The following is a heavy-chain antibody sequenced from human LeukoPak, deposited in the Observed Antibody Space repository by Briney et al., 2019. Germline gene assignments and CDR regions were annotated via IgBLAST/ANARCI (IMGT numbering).Heavy chain of an antibody. CDR2: IYHSGIT. Sequence: SETLSLTCSVSGYSISSGYYWGWIRQPPGKGLEWIGSIYHSGITYYNPSLKSRVTISVDTSKNQFSLKLSSVTAADTAVYYCARAGCSSTSCRFDPWGQGTLVTVSS. CDR1: GYSISSGYY. V-gene: IGHV4-38-2*02. CDR3: ARAGCSSTSCRFDP. D-gene: IGHD2-2*01. J-gene: IGHJ5*02.